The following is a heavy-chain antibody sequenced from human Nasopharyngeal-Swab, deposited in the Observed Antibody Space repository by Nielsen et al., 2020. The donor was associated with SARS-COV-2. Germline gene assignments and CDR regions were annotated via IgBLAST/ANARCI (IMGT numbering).Heavy chain of an antibody. J-gene: IGHJ3*02. V-gene: IGHV1-46*01. CDR2: INPSGGST. Sequence: ASVKVSCKASGYTFTSYYMHWVRQAPGQGLEWMGIINPSGGSTSYAQKFQGRVTMTRDTSTSTVYMELSSLRSEDTAVYYCARERVLLWFGEPQGNAFEIWGQGTMVTVSS. CDR3: ARERVLLWFGEPQGNAFEI. CDR1: GYTFTSYY. D-gene: IGHD3-10*01.